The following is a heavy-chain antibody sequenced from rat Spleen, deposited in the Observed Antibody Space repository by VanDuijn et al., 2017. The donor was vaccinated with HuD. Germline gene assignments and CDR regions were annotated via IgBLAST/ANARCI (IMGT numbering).Heavy chain of an antibody. D-gene: IGHD1-2*01. V-gene: IGHV5-29*01. CDR2: ISYGDSSGHSST. J-gene: IGHJ1*01. CDR3: TTGTIAAPYWYFDF. Sequence: EVQLVESGGGLVQPGRSLKLSCAASGFTFSDYGMAWVRQAPTKGLEWVATISYGDSSGHSSTYYRDSVKGRFTISRDNAKSTLYLQMDSLRSEDTATYYCTTGTIAAPYWYFDFWGPGTMVTVSS. CDR1: GFTFSDYG.